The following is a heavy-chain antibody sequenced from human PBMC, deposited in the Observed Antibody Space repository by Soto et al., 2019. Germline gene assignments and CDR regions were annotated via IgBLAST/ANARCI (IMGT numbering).Heavy chain of an antibody. Sequence: ASVKVSCKASGGTFSSYAISWVRQAPGQGLEWMGGIIPIFGTANYAQKFQSRVTITADESTSTAYMELSSLRSEDTAVYYCASTDTAMPNPLDYWGQGTLVTVSS. CDR2: IIPIFGTA. CDR3: ASTDTAMPNPLDY. J-gene: IGHJ4*02. CDR1: GGTFSSYA. D-gene: IGHD5-18*01. V-gene: IGHV1-69*13.